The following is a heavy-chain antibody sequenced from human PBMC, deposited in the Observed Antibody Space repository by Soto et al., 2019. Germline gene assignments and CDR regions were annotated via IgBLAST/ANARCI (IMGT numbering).Heavy chain of an antibody. CDR3: ARGLPNCSSTSCYRYYYYGMDV. J-gene: IGHJ6*02. CDR2: IIPIFGTA. D-gene: IGHD2-2*02. Sequence: SVKVSCKASGGTFSSYAISWVRQAPGQGLEWMGGIIPIFGTANYAQKFQGRVTITADESTSTAYMELSSLRSEDTAVYYCARGLPNCSSTSCYRYYYYGMDVWGQGTTVTVSS. CDR1: GGTFSSYA. V-gene: IGHV1-69*13.